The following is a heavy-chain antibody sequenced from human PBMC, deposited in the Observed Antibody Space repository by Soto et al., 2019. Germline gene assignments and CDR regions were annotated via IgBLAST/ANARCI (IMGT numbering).Heavy chain of an antibody. CDR1: GGSISSGDYY. D-gene: IGHD3-22*01. Sequence: SETLSLTCTVSGGSISSGDYYWSWIRQPPGKGLEWIGYIYYSGSTYYNPSLKSRVTISVDTSKNQFSLKLSSVTAADTAVYYCARGGYYDSSGYGSEWYFDLWGRGTLVTV. V-gene: IGHV4-30-4*01. CDR2: IYYSGST. J-gene: IGHJ2*01. CDR3: ARGGYYDSSGYGSEWYFDL.